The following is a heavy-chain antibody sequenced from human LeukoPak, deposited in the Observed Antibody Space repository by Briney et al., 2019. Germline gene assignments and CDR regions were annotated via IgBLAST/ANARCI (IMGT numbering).Heavy chain of an antibody. CDR1: GFTSSSYE. Sequence: PGGSLRLSCAASGFTSSSYEMNWVRQAPGKGLEWVSYISSSGSTIYYADSVKGRFTISRDNAKNTLYLQMNSLRDEDAAVYYCARGVTTYYYYYMDVWGKGTTVTVSS. J-gene: IGHJ6*03. CDR2: ISSSGSTI. CDR3: ARGVTTYYYYYMDV. V-gene: IGHV3-48*03. D-gene: IGHD4-17*01.